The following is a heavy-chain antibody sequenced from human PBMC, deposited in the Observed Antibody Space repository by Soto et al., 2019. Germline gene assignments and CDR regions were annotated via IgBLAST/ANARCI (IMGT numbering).Heavy chain of an antibody. CDR1: GFTLSGRS. Sequence: EVQLVESGGGLVQPGGSLRLSCAASGFTLSGRSMHWVRQVPGKGLVWVSGIDNAGTNSTYADSVKGRFTSSRDNAKNMLYLQMNSLRVEDTAVYYCARGWFGPDVWGKGTTVTVSS. J-gene: IGHJ6*04. D-gene: IGHD3-10*01. V-gene: IGHV3-74*01. CDR2: IDNAGTNS. CDR3: ARGWFGPDV.